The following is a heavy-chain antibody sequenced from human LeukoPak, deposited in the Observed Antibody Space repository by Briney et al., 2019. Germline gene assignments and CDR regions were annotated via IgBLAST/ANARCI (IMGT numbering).Heavy chain of an antibody. Sequence: GGSLRLSCSASGFTFSNAWMSWVRQAPGKGLEWVGRIKSKTDGGTTDYAAPVKGRFTISRDDSKNTLYLQMNSLKTEDTAVYYCTTDGTYYYDSSGYSSDAFDIWGQGTMVTVSS. CDR3: TTDGTYYYDSSGYSSDAFDI. CDR2: IKSKTDGGTT. CDR1: GFTFSNAW. D-gene: IGHD3-22*01. V-gene: IGHV3-15*01. J-gene: IGHJ3*02.